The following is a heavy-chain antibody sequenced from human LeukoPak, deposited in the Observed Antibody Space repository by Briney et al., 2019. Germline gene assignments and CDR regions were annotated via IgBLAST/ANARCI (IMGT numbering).Heavy chain of an antibody. V-gene: IGHV1-18*01. J-gene: IGHJ4*02. D-gene: IGHD3-9*01. CDR2: MGAYNGNT. CDR3: ARVSRDILTGYLPNHDY. CDR1: GYTFTSYG. Sequence: ASVKVSCKASGYTFTSYGISWVRQAPGQGLEWMGWMGAYNGNTNYAQKLQGRVTMTTDTSTSTAYMELRSLRSDDTAVYYCARVSRDILTGYLPNHDYWGQGTLVTVSS.